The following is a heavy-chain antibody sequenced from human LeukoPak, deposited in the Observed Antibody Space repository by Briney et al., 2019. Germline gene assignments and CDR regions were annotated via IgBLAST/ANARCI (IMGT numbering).Heavy chain of an antibody. CDR1: GGSISSSSYY. J-gene: IGHJ4*02. CDR3: ARQDIVVVPAAVY. V-gene: IGHV4-39*01. CDR2: IYYSGST. D-gene: IGHD2-2*01. Sequence: PSETLSLTCTVSGGSISSSSYYWGWLRQPPGTGLEWIGSIYYSGSTYYNPSLKSRVTISVDTSKNQFSLKLSSVTAADTAVYYCARQDIVVVPAAVYWGQGTLVTVSS.